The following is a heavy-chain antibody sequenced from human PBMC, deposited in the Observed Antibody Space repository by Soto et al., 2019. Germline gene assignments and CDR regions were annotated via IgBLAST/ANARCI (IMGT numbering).Heavy chain of an antibody. V-gene: IGHV4-59*01. CDR3: ARGVAWFGELVNYGMDV. J-gene: IGHJ6*02. CDR1: GGSISSYY. Sequence: SETLSLTCTVSGGSISSYYWSWIRQPPGKGLEWIGYIYYSGSTNYNPSLKSRVTISVDTSKNQFSLKLSSVTAADTAVYYCARGVAWFGELVNYGMDVWGQGTTVTVSS. CDR2: IYYSGST. D-gene: IGHD3-10*01.